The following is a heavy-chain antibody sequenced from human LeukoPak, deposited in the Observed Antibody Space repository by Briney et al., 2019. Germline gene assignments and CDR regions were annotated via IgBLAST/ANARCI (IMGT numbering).Heavy chain of an antibody. CDR1: GDSISSGDYY. J-gene: IGHJ3*02. V-gene: IGHV4-61*02. CDR2: ISSSGST. D-gene: IGHD6-19*01. Sequence: SGTLSLTCTVSGDSISSGDYYWSWIRQPAGKGLEWIGRISSSGSTNYNPSLKSRVTISVDTSKNQFSLKLSSVTAADTAVYFCARDGRWLRAFDIWGQGTMVTVSS. CDR3: ARDGRWLRAFDI.